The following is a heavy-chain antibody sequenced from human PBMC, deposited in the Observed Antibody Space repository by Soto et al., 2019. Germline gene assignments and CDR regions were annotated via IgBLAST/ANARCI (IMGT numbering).Heavy chain of an antibody. J-gene: IGHJ3*02. CDR2: IKQDGSEK. D-gene: IGHD3-3*01. Sequence: GGSLRLSCAASGFTFDDYAMSWVRQAPGKGLEWVANIKQDGSEKYYVDSVKGRFTISRDNAKNSLYLQMNSLRAEDTAVYYCARGYYDFWSGYLVDAFDIWGQGTMVTVS. CDR3: ARGYYDFWSGYLVDAFDI. CDR1: GFTFDDYA. V-gene: IGHV3-7*01.